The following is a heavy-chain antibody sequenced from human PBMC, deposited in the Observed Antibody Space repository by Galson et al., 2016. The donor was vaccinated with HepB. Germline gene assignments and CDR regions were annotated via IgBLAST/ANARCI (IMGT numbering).Heavy chain of an antibody. V-gene: IGHV3-11*01. Sequence: SLRLSCAASGFPFSAYFMNWIRQPPGKGLEWVSTIKVGGSATDYADSVKGRFTISRDDAKDALFLQMNSLRPEDTAVYYCTTEDWWRFEFWGQGILVTVSS. D-gene: IGHD2-15*01. J-gene: IGHJ4*02. CDR2: IKVGGSAT. CDR3: TTEDWWRFEF. CDR1: GFPFSAYF.